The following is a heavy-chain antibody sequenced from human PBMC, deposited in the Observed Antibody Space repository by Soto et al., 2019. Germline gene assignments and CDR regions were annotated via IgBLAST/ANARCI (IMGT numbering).Heavy chain of an antibody. CDR3: ARVAPEYSSTPRRFDF. CDR2: ISGSGGSI. Sequence: XGSLGLSCAASGFTFGIYAMSWVRQAPGKGLEWVSSISGSGGSIHYAHSVKGRFTISRDKTKNTLDLQMNSLRAEDTAVYHCARVAPEYSSTPRRFDFWGQGTLVTVSS. V-gene: IGHV3-23*01. J-gene: IGHJ4*02. CDR1: GFTFGIYA. D-gene: IGHD6-13*01.